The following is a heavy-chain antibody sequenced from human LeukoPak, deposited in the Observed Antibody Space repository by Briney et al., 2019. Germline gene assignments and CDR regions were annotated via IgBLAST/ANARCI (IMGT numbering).Heavy chain of an antibody. D-gene: IGHD2-2*02. Sequence: ASVKVSCKASGYTFTSYGISWVRQAPGQGLEWMGWISAYNGNTNYAQKLRGRVTMTTDTSTSTAYMELRSLRSDDTAVYYCARGADIVVVPAAISYPGWFDPWGQGTLVTVSS. CDR2: ISAYNGNT. J-gene: IGHJ5*02. CDR3: ARGADIVVVPAAISYPGWFDP. CDR1: GYTFTSYG. V-gene: IGHV1-18*01.